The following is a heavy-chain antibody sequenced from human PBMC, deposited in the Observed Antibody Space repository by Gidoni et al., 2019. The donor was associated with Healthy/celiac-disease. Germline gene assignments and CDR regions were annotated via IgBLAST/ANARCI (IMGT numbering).Heavy chain of an antibody. CDR1: GFTFSSYS. CDR2: ISSSSSYI. D-gene: IGHD6-6*01. J-gene: IGHJ4*02. CDR3: ARDLGLGAARPSR. Sequence: EVQLVESGGGLVKPGGSLRLSCAASGFTFSSYSMNWVRQAPGKGLECVSSISSSSSYIYYADSVKGRFTISRDNAKNSLYLQMNSLRAEDTAVYYCARDLGLGAARPSRWGQGTLVTVSS. V-gene: IGHV3-21*01.